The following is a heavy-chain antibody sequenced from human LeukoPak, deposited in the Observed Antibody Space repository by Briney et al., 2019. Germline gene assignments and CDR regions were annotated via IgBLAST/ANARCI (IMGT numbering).Heavy chain of an antibody. Sequence: GGSLRLSCAASRFTVSSNYMSWVRQAPGKGLEWVSSISSSSSYIYYADSVKGRFTISRDNAKNSLYLQMNSLGAEDTAVYYCARGIQLWSAYDYWGQGTLVTVSS. D-gene: IGHD5-18*01. CDR3: ARGIQLWSAYDY. CDR2: ISSSSSYI. V-gene: IGHV3-21*01. CDR1: RFTVSSNY. J-gene: IGHJ4*02.